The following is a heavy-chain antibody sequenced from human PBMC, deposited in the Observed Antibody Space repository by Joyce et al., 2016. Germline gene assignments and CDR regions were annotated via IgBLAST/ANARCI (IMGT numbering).Heavy chain of an antibody. CDR2: IRYSGST. J-gene: IGHJ3*01. V-gene: IGHV4-59*01. CDR1: GASISSYY. CDR3: ARMKATGLYGLDV. D-gene: IGHD3-10*01. Sequence: VQLKESGPGLVKPSETLSLICSVSGASISSYYWSGIRQPPGKGLECIGYIRYSGSTNDKSTLKSRVTISVDTSKSQFSLKLTSVTAAETAVYYCARMKATGLYGLDVWGLGTMVTVSS.